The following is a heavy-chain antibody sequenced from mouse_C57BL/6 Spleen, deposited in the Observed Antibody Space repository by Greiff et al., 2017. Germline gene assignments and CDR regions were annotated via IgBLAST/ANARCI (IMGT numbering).Heavy chain of an antibody. D-gene: IGHD2-4*01. J-gene: IGHJ2*01. V-gene: IGHV1-9*01. CDR1: GYTFTGYW. CDR3: AREDYYYGRDSFDY. CDR2: ILPGSGST. Sequence: VQRVESGAELMKPGASVKLSCKATGYTFTGYWIEWVNQRPGHGLEWIGEILPGSGSTNYNENFEGKATFTANTTSNKAYMQLSSLTTEDSEIYYCAREDYYYGRDSFDYWGQGTTLTVSS.